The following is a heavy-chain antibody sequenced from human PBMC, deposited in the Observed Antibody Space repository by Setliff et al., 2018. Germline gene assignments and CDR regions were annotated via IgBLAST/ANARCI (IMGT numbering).Heavy chain of an antibody. CDR2: VYTSGGT. J-gene: IGHJ4*02. D-gene: IGHD3-22*01. CDR3: AREVARDDSGYYYYFDF. V-gene: IGHV4-61*09. Sequence: PSETLSLTCTVSGGSISNDYYYWSWIRQPAGKGLEWIGHVYTSGGTNYHPSLKSRITISADTSKNLFSLRLSSVTAADAAMYYCAREVARDDSGYYYYFDFWGQGTLVTVSS. CDR1: GGSISNDYYY.